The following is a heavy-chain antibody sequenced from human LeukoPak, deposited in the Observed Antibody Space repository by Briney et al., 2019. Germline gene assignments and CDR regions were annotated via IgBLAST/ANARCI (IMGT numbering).Heavy chain of an antibody. V-gene: IGHV1-2*02. CDR3: ARGGRSSSWFEDY. J-gene: IGHJ4*02. CDR2: INPNSGGT. Sequence: GASVKVSCKASGYTFTSYYMHWVRQAPGQGLEWMGWINPNSGGTNYAQKFQGRVTMTRDTSVSTAYMELSRLRSDDTAVYYCARGGRSSSWFEDYWGQGTLVTVSS. D-gene: IGHD6-13*01. CDR1: GYTFTSYY.